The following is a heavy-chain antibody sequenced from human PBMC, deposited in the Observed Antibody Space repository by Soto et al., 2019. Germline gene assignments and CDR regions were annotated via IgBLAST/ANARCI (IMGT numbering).Heavy chain of an antibody. V-gene: IGHV3-53*05. CDR1: GLIVSDNY. CDR2: IYAGGST. D-gene: IGHD1-26*01. J-gene: IGHJ4*02. Sequence: GGSLRLSCVASGLIVSDNYMNWVRQAPGKGLEWVSIIYAGGSTYYADSVKGRFTISRDNSKNTLYLQMNSLRAEDTAVYYCAKERSPHLYYFDYWGQGTLVTVSS. CDR3: AKERSPHLYYFDY.